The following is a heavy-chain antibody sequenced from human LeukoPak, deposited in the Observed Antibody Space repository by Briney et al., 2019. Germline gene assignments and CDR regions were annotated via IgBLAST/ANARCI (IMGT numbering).Heavy chain of an antibody. D-gene: IGHD3-9*01. CDR2: VKSGNYDI. J-gene: IGHJ4*02. Sequence: GGSLRLSCAASGFTFNTYSMNWVRQAPGKGLEWLSYVKSGNYDIQYADSVAGRFTVSRDSATNSLYLQMNDLKAEDTAVYYCARDSDWAFDYWGQGSLVTVSS. CDR1: GFTFNTYS. V-gene: IGHV3-48*01. CDR3: ARDSDWAFDY.